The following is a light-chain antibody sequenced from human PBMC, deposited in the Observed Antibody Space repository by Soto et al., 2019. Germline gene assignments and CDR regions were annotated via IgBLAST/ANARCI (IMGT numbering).Light chain of an antibody. CDR2: DVS. Sequence: QSALTQPPSASGSPGQSVTISCTGTSSDVGLYNYVSWYQQHPGKAPKLVISDVSNRPSGVSDRFSGSKSGNTASLTISGLQAEDEADYYCSSYTITATLFGRGTKLTVL. V-gene: IGLV2-14*03. CDR3: SSYTITATL. J-gene: IGLJ2*01. CDR1: SSDVGLYNY.